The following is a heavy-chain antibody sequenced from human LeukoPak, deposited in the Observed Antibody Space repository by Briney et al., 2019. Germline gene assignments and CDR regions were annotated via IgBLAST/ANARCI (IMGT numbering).Heavy chain of an antibody. Sequence: GASVKVSCKASGYTFTGYYMHWVRQAPGQGLEWMGWINPNSGGTNYAQKFQGRVTMTRDTSISTAYMELSRLRSDDTAVYYCARLFSGYRGYYFDYWGQGTLVTVSS. CDR3: ARLFSGYRGYYFDY. CDR2: INPNSGGT. V-gene: IGHV1-2*02. J-gene: IGHJ4*02. D-gene: IGHD3-22*01. CDR1: GYTFTGYY.